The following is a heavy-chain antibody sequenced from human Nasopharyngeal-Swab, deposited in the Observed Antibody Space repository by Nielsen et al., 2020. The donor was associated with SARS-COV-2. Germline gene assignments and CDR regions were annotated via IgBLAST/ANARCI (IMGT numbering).Heavy chain of an antibody. D-gene: IGHD3-3*01. V-gene: IGHV4-31*03. CDR3: ARRFTDTIFGANNYYFVY. J-gene: IGHJ4*02. CDR1: GGSISSGGYY. Sequence: SETLSLTCTVSGGSISSGGYYWSWIRQHPGKGLEWIGYIYYSGSTYYNPSLKSRVTISVDTSKNQFSLKLSSVTAADTAVYYCARRFTDTIFGANNYYFVYWGQGTLVTVSS. CDR2: IYYSGST.